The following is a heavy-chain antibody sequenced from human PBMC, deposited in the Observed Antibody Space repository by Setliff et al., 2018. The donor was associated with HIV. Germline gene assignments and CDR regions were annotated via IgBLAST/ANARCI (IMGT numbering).Heavy chain of an antibody. CDR2: INHSGST. CDR3: ARGRRNRLFWSGYFTL. D-gene: IGHD3-3*01. V-gene: IGHV4-34*01. Sequence: SETLSLTCAVYGGSFSDYYWSWIRQPSEKGLEWIGEINHSGSTNYNLSLKSRVTIAVDTSKNQFSLKLSSVTAADTAVYYCARGRRNRLFWSGYFTLWGQGTLVTVSS. CDR1: GGSFSDYY. J-gene: IGHJ4*02.